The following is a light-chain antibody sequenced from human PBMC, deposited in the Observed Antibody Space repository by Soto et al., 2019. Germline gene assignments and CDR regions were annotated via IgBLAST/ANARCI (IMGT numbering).Light chain of an antibody. J-gene: IGKJ2*01. CDR1: QSVNSNS. V-gene: IGKV3-20*01. CDR3: HRYNNWPHT. CDR2: AAS. Sequence: EIVLTQSPGTLSLSPGERATLSCRASQSVNSNSLAWYQQKPGQAPRLLIYAASSRATAIPDRFSGSGSGTDFTLTISGLQSEDSAVYYCHRYNNWPHTFGQGTKLEIK.